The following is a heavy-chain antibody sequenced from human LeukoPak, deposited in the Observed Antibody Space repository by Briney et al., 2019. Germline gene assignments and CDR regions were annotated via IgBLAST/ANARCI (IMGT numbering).Heavy chain of an antibody. CDR3: VRDKVVGATYFDY. V-gene: IGHV3-7*01. CDR2: IQQDGSET. CDR1: GFTFSNHW. D-gene: IGHD1-26*01. Sequence: GGSLRLSCAASGFTFSNHWMSWVRQAPGKGLEWVANIQQDGSETYYVDSVKGRFTISRDNAKNSLYLQMNSLRAEDTAVYYCVRDKVVGATYFDYWGQGTLVTVSS. J-gene: IGHJ4*02.